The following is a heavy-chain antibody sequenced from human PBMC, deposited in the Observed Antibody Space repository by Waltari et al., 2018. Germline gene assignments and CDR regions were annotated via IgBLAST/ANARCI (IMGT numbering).Heavy chain of an antibody. D-gene: IGHD2-21*02. CDR2: INAGNGNT. J-gene: IGHJ6*02. CDR3: ARDHIVVVTAILAGDYYCMDV. Sequence: QVQLVQSGAEVKKPGASVKVSCKASGYTFTSYAMHWVRQAPGQRLEWMGWINAGNGNTKDSQKFQGRVTITRDTSASTAYMELSSLRSEDTAVYYCARDHIVVVTAILAGDYYCMDVWGQGTTVTVSS. CDR1: GYTFTSYA. V-gene: IGHV1-3*01.